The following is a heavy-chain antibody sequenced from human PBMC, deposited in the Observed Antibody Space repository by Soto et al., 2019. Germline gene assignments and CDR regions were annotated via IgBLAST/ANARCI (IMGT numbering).Heavy chain of an antibody. D-gene: IGHD3-10*01. Sequence: QVQLVESGGGVVPPGGSLRVSCVASGFTFSSYNMHWVRQAPGEGLEWVAVISFDGANKFYADSVKGRFTISRDISRDTLYLQMSSLRDEDTAIYYCARAGYNRGGFDYWGQGTLVTVSS. CDR2: ISFDGANK. CDR3: ARAGYNRGGFDY. CDR1: GFTFSSYN. V-gene: IGHV3-30-3*01. J-gene: IGHJ4*02.